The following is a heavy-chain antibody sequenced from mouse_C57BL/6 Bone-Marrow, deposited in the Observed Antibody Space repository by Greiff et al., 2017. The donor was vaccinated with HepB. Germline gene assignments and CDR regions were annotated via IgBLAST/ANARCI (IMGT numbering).Heavy chain of an antibody. CDR1: GYAFSSSW. V-gene: IGHV1-82*01. D-gene: IGHD2-14*01. CDR2: IYPGDGDT. CDR3: ARWRSDRAY. J-gene: IGHJ3*01. Sequence: QVQLQQSGPELVKPGASVKISCKASGYAFSSSWMNWVKQRPGKGLEWIGRIYPGDGDTNYNGKFKGKATLTTDKSSSTAYMQLSSLTSEDSAVYFCARWRSDRAYWGQGTLVTVSA.